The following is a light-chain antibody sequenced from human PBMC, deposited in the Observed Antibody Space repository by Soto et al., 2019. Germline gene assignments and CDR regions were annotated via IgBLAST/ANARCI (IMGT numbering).Light chain of an antibody. CDR1: QSVSSN. CDR3: KKSNPWAPYT. V-gene: IGKV3-15*01. J-gene: IGKJ2*01. CDR2: GAS. Sequence: EIVMTQYPATLSVSPGERATLSCRASQSVSSNFAWYQQKTGQAPRLLIYGASTRATGIPARFSASGSGTEFTLTISSLQSEDFAVYYSKKSNPWAPYTCGQGPKLEIK.